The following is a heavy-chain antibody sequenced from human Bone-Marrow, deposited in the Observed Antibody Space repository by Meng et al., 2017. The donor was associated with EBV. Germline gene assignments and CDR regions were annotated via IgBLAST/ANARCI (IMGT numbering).Heavy chain of an antibody. CDR1: GFSLSTSGMG. CDR3: AHRRSDSGWFGY. CDR2: IYWDDET. V-gene: IGHV2-5*02. D-gene: IGHD6-19*01. Sequence: TLKESGPTVINPPQTLTLTCTFSGFSLSTSGMGVAWIRQPPGKALEWLALIYWDDETRYSPALKNRLTVTKDSSKNQVVFRMANLDPADTATYYCAHRRSDSGWFGYWGQGTLVTVSS. J-gene: IGHJ4*02.